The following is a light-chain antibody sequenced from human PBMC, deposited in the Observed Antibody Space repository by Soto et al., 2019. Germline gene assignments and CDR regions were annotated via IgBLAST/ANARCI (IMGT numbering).Light chain of an antibody. CDR1: QSLAHSDGNTY. CDR3: MQGTHWPWT. V-gene: IGKV2-30*02. J-gene: IGKJ1*01. CDR2: KAS. Sequence: DVVMTQPPLFLPVTLGQPASTSCRSSQSLAHSDGNTYLTWFQQRPGQSPRRLIYKASNRDSGVPDRFSGSGSGTDFTLKISRVEAEDVAVYYRMQGTHWPWTFGQGTKV.